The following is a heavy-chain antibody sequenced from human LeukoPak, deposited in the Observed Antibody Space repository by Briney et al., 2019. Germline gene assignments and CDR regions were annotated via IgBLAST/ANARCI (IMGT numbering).Heavy chain of an antibody. CDR1: GFTFSNYG. CDR2: ISYDGSNK. V-gene: IGHV3-30*18. Sequence: GGSLRLSCAASGFTFSNYGMHWVRQAPGKALGWVAVISYDGSNKNYPDSVKGRFAISRDNSKNMVYVQMNSLRAEDTAVYYCAKDEFYYGSGSAQDAFDMWGQGTMVTVSS. J-gene: IGHJ3*02. CDR3: AKDEFYYGSGSAQDAFDM. D-gene: IGHD3-10*01.